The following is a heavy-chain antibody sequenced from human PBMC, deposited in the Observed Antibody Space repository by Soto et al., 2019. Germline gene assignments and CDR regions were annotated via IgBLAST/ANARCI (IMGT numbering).Heavy chain of an antibody. J-gene: IGHJ4*02. D-gene: IGHD3-22*01. V-gene: IGHV5-51*01. CDR3: ARLPAEYYYDSSGYYLDY. CDR1: GFSFTSYW. Sequence: GESLKISCKGSGFSFTSYWIVWVRQMPGKGLEWMGIIYPGDSDTRYSPSFQGQVTISADKSISTAYLQWSSLKASDTAMYYCARLPAEYYYDSSGYYLDYWGQGTLVTVSS. CDR2: IYPGDSDT.